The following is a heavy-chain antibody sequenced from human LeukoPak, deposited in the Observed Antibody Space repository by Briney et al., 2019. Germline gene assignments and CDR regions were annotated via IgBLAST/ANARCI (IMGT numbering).Heavy chain of an antibody. J-gene: IGHJ4*02. CDR3: GTDPSTQVLRAPCDY. Sequence: AGGSLRLSRLASGFTFSSYAMHWVRQAPAKGLEWVAIISNDGSQQYYTDSVKGRITISSDNSSTTPYLQMNSLRSEDTAVYYCGTDPSTQVLRAPCDYWGQGALVTVSS. CDR1: GFTFSSYA. V-gene: IGHV3-30*10. D-gene: IGHD2-15*01. CDR2: ISNDGSQQ.